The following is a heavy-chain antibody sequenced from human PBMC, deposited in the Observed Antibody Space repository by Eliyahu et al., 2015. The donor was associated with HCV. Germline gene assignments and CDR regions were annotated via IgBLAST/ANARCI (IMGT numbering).Heavy chain of an antibody. CDR2: IYYSGNT. V-gene: IGHV4-59*01. CDR3: ARGLVSWDIVVVPAAAYFDL. D-gene: IGHD2-2*01. Sequence: QVQLQESGPGLVKPSETLSLTCTVSGGSIXXYYWSWIRXPXGKGLEWIGYIYYSGNTNYNPXLKSRVTISVDPSKNQFALKLNSVTAADTAVYYCARGLVSWDIVVVPAAAYFDLWGQGTLVTVSS. J-gene: IGHJ4*02. CDR1: GGSIXXYY.